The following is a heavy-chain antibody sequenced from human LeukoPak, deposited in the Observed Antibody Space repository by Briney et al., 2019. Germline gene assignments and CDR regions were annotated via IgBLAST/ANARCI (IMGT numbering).Heavy chain of an antibody. CDR3: AREGPSLYDRGAIDI. D-gene: IGHD5/OR15-5a*01. Sequence: PGGSLRLSCTASGFTVSDNYMSWVRQAPGKGLEWVLVIYSSGTTYYADSVKGRFTISRDNSKNTLYLQMNSLRVEDTAVYYCAREGPSLYDRGAIDIWGQGTTVTVSS. CDR2: IYSSGTT. V-gene: IGHV3-66*01. CDR1: GFTVSDNY. J-gene: IGHJ6*02.